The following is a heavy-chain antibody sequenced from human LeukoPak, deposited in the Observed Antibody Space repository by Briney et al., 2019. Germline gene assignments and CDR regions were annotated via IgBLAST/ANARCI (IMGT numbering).Heavy chain of an antibody. Sequence: GESLRLSCAASGFTFTSYAMHWVRQAPGKGLEWVAVISHDGRDKHHADSVKGRFIISRDNSKNTLYLQMNSLRAEDTAVYYCARDRAKAADYYFDYWGQGSLVSVSS. J-gene: IGHJ4*02. V-gene: IGHV3-30*01. CDR3: ARDRAKAADYYFDY. CDR2: ISHDGRDK. CDR1: GFTFTSYA. D-gene: IGHD6-13*01.